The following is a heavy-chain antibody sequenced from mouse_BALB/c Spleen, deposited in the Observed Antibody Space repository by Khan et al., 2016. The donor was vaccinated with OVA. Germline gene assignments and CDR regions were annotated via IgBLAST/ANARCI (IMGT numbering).Heavy chain of an antibody. CDR2: INPSSGYT. Sequence: QIQLVQSGAELARPGASVKMSCKASGYTFTSYTMHWVKQRPGQGLEWIGYINPSSGYTNYNQKFKDKATLTADKSSSTAYMQLSSLTSEDSAVDYCARECAYDSNYGLFAYWGQGTLVTVSA. CDR3: ARECAYDSNYGLFAY. D-gene: IGHD2-5*01. J-gene: IGHJ3*01. V-gene: IGHV1-4*01. CDR1: GYTFTSYT.